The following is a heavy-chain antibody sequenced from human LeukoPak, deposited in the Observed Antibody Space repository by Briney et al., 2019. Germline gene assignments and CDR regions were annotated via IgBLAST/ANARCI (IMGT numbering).Heavy chain of an antibody. Sequence: GGSLRLSCASSGFTFRRYDMNWVRQAPGKGLEWVADINQDGSQKYYRDSVKGRFTISRDNAKNSLYLEMNSLSAEDTAVYYCARDRGWLQSDYWGQGALVTVSS. V-gene: IGHV3-7*03. D-gene: IGHD5-24*01. J-gene: IGHJ4*02. CDR2: INQDGSQK. CDR1: GFTFRRYD. CDR3: ARDRGWLQSDY.